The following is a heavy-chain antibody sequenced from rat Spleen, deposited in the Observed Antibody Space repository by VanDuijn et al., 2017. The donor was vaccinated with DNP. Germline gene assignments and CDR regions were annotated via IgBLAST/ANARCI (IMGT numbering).Heavy chain of an antibody. J-gene: IGHJ2*01. CDR2: ISTGGGTL. Sequence: EVQLVESGGGLVQPGRSLKLSCAASGFTFSNYDMAWVRQAPTKGLEWVATISTGGGTLYYRDSVKGRFTISRDNAKTTLYLQMDSLRSEDTATYYCTTDFERGYWGQGVMVTVSS. CDR3: TTDFERGY. V-gene: IGHV5S23*01. D-gene: IGHD1-11*01. CDR1: GFTFSNYD.